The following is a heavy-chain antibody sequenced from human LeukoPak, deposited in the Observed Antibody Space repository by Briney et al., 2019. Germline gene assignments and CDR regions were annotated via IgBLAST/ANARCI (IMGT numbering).Heavy chain of an antibody. D-gene: IGHD3-22*01. J-gene: IGHJ1*01. Sequence: GGSLRLSCAASGFTFSTYAMSWVRQAPGKGLAWVSSISGSGGSTYNADSVEGRFTSSRDNSKNTLYLQMNSLRAEDTAVYYCAKDLVDTSGYYYVGYFQHWGQGTLVTVSS. CDR3: AKDLVDTSGYYYVGYFQH. CDR2: ISGSGGST. V-gene: IGHV3-23*01. CDR1: GFTFSTYA.